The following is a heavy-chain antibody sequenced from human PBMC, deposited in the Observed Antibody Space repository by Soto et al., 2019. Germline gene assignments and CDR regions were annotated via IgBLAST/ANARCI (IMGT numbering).Heavy chain of an antibody. CDR2: LYTRGAT. J-gene: IGHJ4*02. V-gene: IGHV4-4*07. D-gene: IGHD3-16*01. CDR1: GASISNFY. CDR3: ATGGTYYFDS. Sequence: SETLSLTSSVSGASISNFYWSWIRQSAGKGLEWIGRLYTRGATDYNPSLKSRVTMSIDTSKNRVSLSLTSVTAADTAVYYCATGGTYYFDSSCQRIVVTLS.